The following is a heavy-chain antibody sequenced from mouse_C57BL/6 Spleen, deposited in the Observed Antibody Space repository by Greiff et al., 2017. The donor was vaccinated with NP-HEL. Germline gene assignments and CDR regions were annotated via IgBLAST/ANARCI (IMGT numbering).Heavy chain of an antibody. V-gene: IGHV1-7*01. Sequence: QVHVKQSGAELAKPGASVKLSCKASGYTFTSYWMHWVKQRPGQGLEWIGYINPSSGYTKYNQKFKDKATLTADKSSSTAYMQLSSLTYEDSAVYYCASYDYDPWFAYWGQGTLVTVSA. D-gene: IGHD2-4*01. CDR1: GYTFTSYW. CDR2: INPSSGYT. CDR3: ASYDYDPWFAY. J-gene: IGHJ3*01.